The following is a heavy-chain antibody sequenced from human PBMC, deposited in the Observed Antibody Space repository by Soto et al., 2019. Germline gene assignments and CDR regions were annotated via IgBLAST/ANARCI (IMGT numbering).Heavy chain of an antibody. CDR3: AKDRLGATPYYFDS. CDR1: GFTFSSYA. J-gene: IGHJ4*02. D-gene: IGHD1-26*01. CDR2: ISGSGGTK. V-gene: IGHV3-23*01. Sequence: EVQLLESGGGLVQPGGSLRLSCAASGFTFSSYAMSCVRQAPGKGLEWVSAISGSGGTKYYADSVKGRFTISRDISNNTLYLQMNSLRAEDTALYYCAKDRLGATPYYFDSWGQGTLVTVST.